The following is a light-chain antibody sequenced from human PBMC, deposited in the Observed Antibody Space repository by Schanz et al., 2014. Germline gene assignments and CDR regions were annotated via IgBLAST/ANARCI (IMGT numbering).Light chain of an antibody. CDR2: AAS. CDR1: QSIGTY. CDR3: EQSNRIPFT. Sequence: DIQMTQSPSSLSASVGDRVTITCRASQSIGTYLNWYQHKPGNAPKLLIYAASNLQSGVPSRFSGSGSGTEFTLTISSLQPEDFASYYCEQSNRIPFTFGPGTKVDIK. J-gene: IGKJ3*01. V-gene: IGKV1-39*01.